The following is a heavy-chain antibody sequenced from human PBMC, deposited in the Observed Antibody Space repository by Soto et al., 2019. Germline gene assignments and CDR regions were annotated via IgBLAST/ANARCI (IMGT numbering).Heavy chain of an antibody. CDR3: ARDQPYYDILTGYYSGWFDP. CDR2: IYYSGST. V-gene: IGHV4-31*03. CDR1: GGSISSGGYY. J-gene: IGHJ5*02. D-gene: IGHD3-9*01. Sequence: PSETLSLTCTVSGGSISSGGYYWSWIRQHPGKGLEWIGYIYYSGSTYYNPSLKSRVTISVDTSNNQFSLKLSSVTAADTAVYYCARDQPYYDILTGYYSGWFDPWGQGTLVTVSS.